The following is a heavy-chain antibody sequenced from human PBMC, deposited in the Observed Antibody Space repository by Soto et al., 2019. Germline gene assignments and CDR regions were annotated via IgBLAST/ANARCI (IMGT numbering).Heavy chain of an antibody. CDR1: GYTFTSYG. D-gene: IGHD3-22*01. Sequence: ASVKVSCKASGYTFTSYGISWVRQAPEQGLEWMGWISAYNGNTNYAQKLQGRVTMTTDTSTSTAYMELRSLRSDDTAVYYCARTRHGITMIVVVNWFDPWGQGTLVTVSS. CDR3: ARTRHGITMIVVVNWFDP. CDR2: ISAYNGNT. V-gene: IGHV1-18*01. J-gene: IGHJ5*02.